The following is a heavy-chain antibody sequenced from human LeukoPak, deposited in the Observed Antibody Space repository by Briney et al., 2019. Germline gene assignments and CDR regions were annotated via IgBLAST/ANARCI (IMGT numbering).Heavy chain of an antibody. V-gene: IGHV3-74*01. Sequence: GGSLRLSCAASGFTFSSHWMHWVRQAPGKGLVWVSRINTDGSITSYADSVKGRFTISRDNAKNTLYLQMNSLRAEDTAVYYCAGDIVVVPAAMNWFDPWGQGTLVTVSS. CDR2: INTDGSIT. CDR1: GFTFSSHW. J-gene: IGHJ5*02. D-gene: IGHD2-2*01. CDR3: AGDIVVVPAAMNWFDP.